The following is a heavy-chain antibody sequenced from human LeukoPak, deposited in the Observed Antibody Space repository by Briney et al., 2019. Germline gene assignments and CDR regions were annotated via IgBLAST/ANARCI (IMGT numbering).Heavy chain of an antibody. CDR3: ARGLKQQLVPDNWFDP. CDR2: IYTSGST. Sequence: SETLSLTCTVSGGSISSYYWSWIRQPAGKGLEWIGRIYTSGSTNYNPSLKSRVTMSVDTSKNQFSLKLSSVTAADTAVYYCARGLKQQLVPDNWFDPWGQGTLVTVSS. J-gene: IGHJ5*02. CDR1: GGSISSYY. D-gene: IGHD6-13*01. V-gene: IGHV4-4*07.